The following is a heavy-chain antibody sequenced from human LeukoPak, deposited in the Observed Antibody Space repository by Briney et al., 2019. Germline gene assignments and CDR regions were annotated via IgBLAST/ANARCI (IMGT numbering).Heavy chain of an antibody. CDR1: GGSISSYY. CDR2: IYYSGST. CDR3: ARHRSGSFKGSGAFDI. D-gene: IGHD1-26*01. Sequence: PSETLSLTCTVSGGSISSYYRSWIRQPPGKGLEWIGYIYYSGSTNYNPSLKSRVTISVDTSKNQFSLKLSSVTAADTAVYYCARHRSGSFKGSGAFDIWGQGTMVTVSS. J-gene: IGHJ3*02. V-gene: IGHV4-59*08.